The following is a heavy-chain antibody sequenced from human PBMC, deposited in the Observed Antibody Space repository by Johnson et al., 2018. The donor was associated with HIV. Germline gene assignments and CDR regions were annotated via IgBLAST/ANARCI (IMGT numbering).Heavy chain of an antibody. D-gene: IGHD6-13*01. CDR3: ARVKQQVVRVGSDAFDI. V-gene: IGHV3-30*04. J-gene: IGHJ3*02. Sequence: QVQLVESGGGVVQPGRSLRLSCAASGFTFSSYPMHWVRQAPGQGLEWVAVISYDGSNRYYADSVKGRFTISRDNSKNTLYLQMNSLRAEDTAVYYCARVKQQVVRVGSDAFDIWGQGTMVTVSS. CDR2: ISYDGSNR. CDR1: GFTFSSYP.